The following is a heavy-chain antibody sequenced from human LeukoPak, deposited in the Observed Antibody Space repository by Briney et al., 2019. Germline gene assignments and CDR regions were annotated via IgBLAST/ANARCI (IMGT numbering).Heavy chain of an antibody. CDR2: ISWDGGST. Sequence: GGSLRLSCAASGFTFDDYAMHWVRQAPGKGLEWVSLISWDGGSTYYADSVKGRFTISRDNNKNSLYLQMNSLRAEDTALYYCAKDGCSSTSCPTRNYYYYMDVWGKGTTVTVSS. CDR3: AKDGCSSTSCPTRNYYYYMDV. CDR1: GFTFDDYA. D-gene: IGHD2-2*01. J-gene: IGHJ6*03. V-gene: IGHV3-43D*03.